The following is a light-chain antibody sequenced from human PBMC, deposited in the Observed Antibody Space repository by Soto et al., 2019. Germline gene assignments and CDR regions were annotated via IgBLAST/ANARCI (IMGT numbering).Light chain of an antibody. Sequence: EIVMTQPPATLALSPGERPTLSCRASQTIDNTLAWYQRKPGQAPRLLIYDASTRATGVPARFSGSGSGTDFTLTISSLQSEDFAVYYCQHYNYWPYTFGQGTKVDI. V-gene: IGKV3-15*01. CDR3: QHYNYWPYT. J-gene: IGKJ2*01. CDR2: DAS. CDR1: QTIDNT.